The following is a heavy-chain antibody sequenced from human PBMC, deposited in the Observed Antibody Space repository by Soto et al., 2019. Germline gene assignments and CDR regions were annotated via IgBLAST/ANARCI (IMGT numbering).Heavy chain of an antibody. V-gene: IGHV3-66*01. CDR2: IYSDDNT. J-gene: IGHJ4*02. Sequence: PGGSLRLSCAASGFTVSSHYMSWVRQAPGKGLEWISLIYSDDNTFYADSVRKRFTISRDNSKNTLYLQMNSLRAEDTAVYYCSRDQSGSIDYWGQGTLVTVSS. CDR3: SRDQSGSIDY. D-gene: IGHD5-12*01. CDR1: GFTVSSHY.